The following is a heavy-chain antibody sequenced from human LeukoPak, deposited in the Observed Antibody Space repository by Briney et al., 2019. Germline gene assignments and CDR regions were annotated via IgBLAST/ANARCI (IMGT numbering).Heavy chain of an antibody. Sequence: GGSLRPSCAASGFTVSSNYMSWVRQAPGKGLEWVSVIYSGGSTYYADSVKGRFTISRGNSKNTLYLQMNSLRAEDTAVYYCARFIVGAIDYRDYWGQGTLVTVSS. D-gene: IGHD1-26*01. CDR1: GFTVSSNY. CDR2: IYSGGST. J-gene: IGHJ4*02. CDR3: ARFIVGAIDYRDY. V-gene: IGHV3-53*01.